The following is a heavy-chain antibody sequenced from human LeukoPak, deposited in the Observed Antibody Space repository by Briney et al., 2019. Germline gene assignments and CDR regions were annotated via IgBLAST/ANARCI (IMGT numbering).Heavy chain of an antibody. CDR2: ISYDGSNK. CDR3: ARETVYYGSGSYGGTFDY. CDR1: GFTFSSYA. V-gene: IGHV3-30-3*01. J-gene: IGHJ4*02. D-gene: IGHD3-10*01. Sequence: GGSLRLSCAASGFTFSSYAMHWVRQAPGKGLEWVAVISYDGSNKYYADSVKGRFTISRDNSKNTLYLQMNSLRAEDTAVYYCARETVYYGSGSYGGTFDYWGQGTLVTVSS.